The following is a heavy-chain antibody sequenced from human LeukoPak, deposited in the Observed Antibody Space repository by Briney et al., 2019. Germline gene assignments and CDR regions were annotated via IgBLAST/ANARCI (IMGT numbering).Heavy chain of an antibody. CDR2: INPNSGGT. V-gene: IGHV1-2*02. CDR1: GYTFTGYY. D-gene: IGHD3-9*01. J-gene: IGHJ3*01. Sequence: ASVKVSCKASGYTFTGYYMHWVRQAPGQGLEWMGWINPNSGGTKYAQEFQGRVTMTGDTSLSIVQMELRSLTADDTAMYYCATPVPGYGALDVWGQGTMVTVSS. CDR3: ATPVPGYGALDV.